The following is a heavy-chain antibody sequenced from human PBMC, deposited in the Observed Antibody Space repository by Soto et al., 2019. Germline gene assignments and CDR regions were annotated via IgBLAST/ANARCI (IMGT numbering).Heavy chain of an antibody. J-gene: IGHJ4*02. CDR2: ISASGAST. CDR1: GFTFSTYA. V-gene: IGHV3-23*01. Sequence: PGGSLRLSCAAAGFTFSTYAMSWVRQAPGKGLEWVSAISASGASTYYADSVKGRFTISRDNSKNTLFPQINSLGAEDTAVHYCARGLGYCSSTLCYMWFNYWGQGALVSV. D-gene: IGHD2-2*02. CDR3: ARGLGYCSSTLCYMWFNY.